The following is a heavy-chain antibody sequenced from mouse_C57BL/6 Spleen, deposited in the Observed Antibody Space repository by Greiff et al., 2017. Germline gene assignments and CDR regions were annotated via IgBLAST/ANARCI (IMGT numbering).Heavy chain of an antibody. CDR2: LDPENGDT. J-gene: IGHJ2*01. Sequence: VQLQQSGAELVRPGASVKLSCTASGFNIKDDYMHWVKQRPEQGLEWIGWLDPENGDTEYASKFQGKATITADTSSNTAYLQLSSLTSEDTAVYYCTIRYYCGRDYWGQGTTLTVSS. D-gene: IGHD1-1*01. V-gene: IGHV14-4*01. CDR3: TIRYYCGRDY. CDR1: GFNIKDDY.